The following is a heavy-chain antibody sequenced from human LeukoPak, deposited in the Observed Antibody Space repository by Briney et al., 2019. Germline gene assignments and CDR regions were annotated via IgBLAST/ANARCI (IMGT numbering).Heavy chain of an antibody. CDR3: ARDPDITVTTNPFDY. Sequence: GRSLRLSCAASGFTFSSYGMHWVRQAPGKGLEWVAVIWHDGSNKYYADSVKGRFTISRDNSKNTLYLQMNSLRAEDTAVYYCARDPDITVTTNPFDYWGQGTLVTVSS. J-gene: IGHJ4*02. CDR1: GFTFSSYG. CDR2: IWHDGSNK. V-gene: IGHV3-33*08. D-gene: IGHD4-17*01.